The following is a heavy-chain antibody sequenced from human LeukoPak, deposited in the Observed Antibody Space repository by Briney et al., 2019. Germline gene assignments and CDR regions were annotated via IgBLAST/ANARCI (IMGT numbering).Heavy chain of an antibody. V-gene: IGHV3-21*01. CDR3: ARVGWRGSSSGWYGFDY. CDR1: GFTFSNYR. Sequence: PGGSLRLSCAASGFTFSNYRMNWVRQAPGKGLGWVSSISSSSIYIYYADSLKGRFTISRDNAKNSLYLQMNSLRAEDTAVYYCARVGWRGSSSGWYGFDYWGQGTLVTVSS. D-gene: IGHD6-19*01. J-gene: IGHJ4*02. CDR2: ISSSSIYI.